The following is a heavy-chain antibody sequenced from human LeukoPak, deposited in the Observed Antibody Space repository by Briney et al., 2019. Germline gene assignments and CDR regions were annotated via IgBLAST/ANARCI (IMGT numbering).Heavy chain of an antibody. V-gene: IGHV1-69*05. J-gene: IGHJ5*02. CDR1: GGTFSSYA. CDR2: IIPIFGTA. Sequence: SVKVSCKASGGTFSSYAISWVRQAPGQGLEWMGGIIPIFGTANYAQKFQGRVTITTDESTSTAYMELNSLRSEDTAVYYCARAQSWASSSWYAVWFDPWGQGTLVTVSS. CDR3: ARAQSWASSSWYAVWFDP. D-gene: IGHD6-13*01.